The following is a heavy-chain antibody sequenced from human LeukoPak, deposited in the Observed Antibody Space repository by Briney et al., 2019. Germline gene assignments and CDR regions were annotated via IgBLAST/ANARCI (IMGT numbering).Heavy chain of an antibody. Sequence: GGSLRLSCAASGFTFSNARMNWVRQAPGKGLEWVGRIKSKTAGETTDYAVPVKGRFTISREDSKNTLYLQMNSLKTEVTAWYYCTAGYCSGSGGWGQGTLVTVSS. V-gene: IGHV3-15*01. J-gene: IGHJ4*02. CDR1: GFTFSNAR. CDR3: TAGYCSGSGG. D-gene: IGHD2-15*01. CDR2: IKSKTAGETT.